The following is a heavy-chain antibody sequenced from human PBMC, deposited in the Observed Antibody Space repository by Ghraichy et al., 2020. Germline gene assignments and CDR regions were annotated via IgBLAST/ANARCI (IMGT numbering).Heavy chain of an antibody. CDR2: ISTTGSYT. CDR3: ARGGSGYDWRVDWFFDL. V-gene: IGHV3-11*05. CDR1: GFNCNDYY. Sequence: GGSLRLSCAASGFNCNDYYISWVRQAPGKGLEWISYISTTGSYTKYAASVEGRFTISRDDAKNSVYLQMNSLRMEDTAIYYCARGGSGYDWRVDWFFDLWGRGTLVPVSS. J-gene: IGHJ2*01. D-gene: IGHD5-12*01.